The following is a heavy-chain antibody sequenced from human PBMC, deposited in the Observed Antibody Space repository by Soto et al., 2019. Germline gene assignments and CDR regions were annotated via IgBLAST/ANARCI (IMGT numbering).Heavy chain of an antibody. CDR2: IYWDDDK. J-gene: IGHJ3*02. CDR1: GFSLSTSGVG. Sequence: SGPTLVNPTQTLTLTCTFSGFSLSTSGVGVGWIRQPPGKALEWLALIYWDDDKRYSPSLKSRLTITKDTSKNQVVLTMTNMDPVDTATYYCAHRNYDILTGYYYDAFDIWGQGTMVTVSS. CDR3: AHRNYDILTGYYYDAFDI. D-gene: IGHD3-9*01. V-gene: IGHV2-5*02.